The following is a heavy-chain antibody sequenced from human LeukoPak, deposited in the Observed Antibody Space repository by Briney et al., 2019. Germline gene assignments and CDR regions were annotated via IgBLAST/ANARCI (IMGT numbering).Heavy chain of an antibody. D-gene: IGHD4-11*01. CDR1: GFTFSSYS. V-gene: IGHV3-21*01. Sequence: TGGSLRLSCAAPGFTFSSYSMNWVRQAPGKGLEWVSSISSSSSYIYYADSVKGRFTISRDNAKNSLYLQMNSLRAEDTAVHYCARGTTAKGAFDIWGQGTMVTVSS. CDR3: ARGTTAKGAFDI. J-gene: IGHJ3*02. CDR2: ISSSSSYI.